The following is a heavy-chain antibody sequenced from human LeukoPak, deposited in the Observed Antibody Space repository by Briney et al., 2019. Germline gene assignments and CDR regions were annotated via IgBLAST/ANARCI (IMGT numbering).Heavy chain of an antibody. CDR3: AKDSGYADYYYGMDV. Sequence: QSGGSLRLSCAACGFTLSSYAMSWVREAPGEGLEGVSAISGSGGSTYSADSLKGRFTLSRDNSKNTLYLQMNRLRAEDTAVYYCAKDSGYADYYYGMDVWGQGTTVTVSS. D-gene: IGHD2-15*01. CDR2: ISGSGGST. CDR1: GFTLSSYA. J-gene: IGHJ6*02. V-gene: IGHV3-23*01.